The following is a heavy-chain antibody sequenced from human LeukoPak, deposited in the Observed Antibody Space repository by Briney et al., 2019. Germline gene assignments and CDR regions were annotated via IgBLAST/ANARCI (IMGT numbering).Heavy chain of an antibody. Sequence: SVKVSCKASGGTFSSYAISWVRQASGQGLEWMGRIIPIFGTANYAQKFQGRVTITTDESTSTAYMELSSLRSEDTAVYYCARVERGYSYGLDAFDIWGQGTMVTVSS. CDR3: ARVERGYSYGLDAFDI. V-gene: IGHV1-69*05. D-gene: IGHD5-18*01. CDR1: GGTFSSYA. J-gene: IGHJ3*02. CDR2: IIPIFGTA.